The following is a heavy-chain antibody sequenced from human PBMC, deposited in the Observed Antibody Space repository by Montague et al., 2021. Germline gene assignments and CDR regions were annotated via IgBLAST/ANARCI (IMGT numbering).Heavy chain of an antibody. CDR1: SGSIFHAH. CDR2: MFYGGAT. CDR3: AKQDYFVSGTSYKGFDP. J-gene: IGHJ5*02. Sequence: SETLSLTCTVSSGSIFHAHWSWVRQPPGKGLGWLGSMFYGGATSNNPSLKSRVIMSIDTSTNQLSLKLSFVTAADTAVYYCAKQDYFVSGTSYKGFDPWGQGILVTVSS. V-gene: IGHV4-59*08. D-gene: IGHD3-10*01.